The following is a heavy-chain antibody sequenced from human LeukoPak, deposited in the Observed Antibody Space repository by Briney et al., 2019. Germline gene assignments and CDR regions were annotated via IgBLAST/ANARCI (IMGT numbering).Heavy chain of an antibody. D-gene: IGHD3/OR15-3a*01. CDR1: GYTFTTYG. V-gene: IGHV1-2*02. J-gene: IGHJ6*03. CDR2: INPNSGGT. Sequence: ASVKVSCKASGYTFTTYGISWVRQAPGQGLEWMGWINPNSGGTNYAQKFQGRVTMTRDTSISTAYMELSRLRSDDTAVYYCARGVDIHMILYFYYYMDVWGKGTTVTVSS. CDR3: ARGVDIHMILYFYYYMDV.